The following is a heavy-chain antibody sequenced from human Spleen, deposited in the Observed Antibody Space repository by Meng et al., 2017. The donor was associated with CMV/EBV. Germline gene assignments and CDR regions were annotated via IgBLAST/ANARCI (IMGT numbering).Heavy chain of an antibody. V-gene: IGHV3-53*01. D-gene: IGHD2/OR15-2a*01. Sequence: EVQLVESGGGLIQPGGSLRLSCAASGFTVSSNYMSWVRQAPGKGLEWVSVIYSGGSTYYADSVKGRFTISRGNSKNSLYLQMNSLRAEDTAVYYCARDWDNSISDYWGQGTLVTVFS. CDR3: ARDWDNSISDY. CDR1: GFTVSSNY. CDR2: IYSGGST. J-gene: IGHJ4*02.